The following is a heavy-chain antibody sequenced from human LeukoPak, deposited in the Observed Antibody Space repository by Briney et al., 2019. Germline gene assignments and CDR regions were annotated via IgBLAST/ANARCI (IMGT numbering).Heavy chain of an antibody. CDR2: ITSSGNYI. CDR1: GFTFSSYS. V-gene: IGHV3-21*01. CDR3: ARGSPTADDY. J-gene: IGHJ4*02. Sequence: GGPLRLSCAASGFTFSSYSMNWVRQAPGKGLEWVSSITSSGNYIYYADSVKGRFTISRDNAKNSLYLQMNSLRAEDTAVYYCARGSPTADDYWGQGTLVTVSS.